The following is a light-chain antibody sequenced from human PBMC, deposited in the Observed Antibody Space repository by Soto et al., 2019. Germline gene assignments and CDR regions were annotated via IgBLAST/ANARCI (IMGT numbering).Light chain of an antibody. CDR3: SSYADSNNYV. V-gene: IGLV2-8*01. J-gene: IGLJ1*01. CDR2: EVT. CDR1: SSDVGGYNF. Sequence: QSVLTQPPSASGSPGQSVTISCTGTSSDVGGYNFVSWYQHHPGKALKLMIYEVTKRPSGVPDRFSGSKSGNTPSLTVSGLQAEDEADYYCSSYADSNNYVFGTGTKVTVL.